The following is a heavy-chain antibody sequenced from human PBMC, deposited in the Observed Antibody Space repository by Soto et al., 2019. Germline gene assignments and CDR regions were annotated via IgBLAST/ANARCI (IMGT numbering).Heavy chain of an antibody. V-gene: IGHV4-4*02. J-gene: IGHJ6*02. Sequence: SETLSLTCAVSSGSISSSNWWSWVRQPPGKGLEWIGEIYHSGSTNYNPSLKSRVTISVDKSKNQFSLKLSSVTAADTAVYYCARDHRWFGELPPRFYYYGMDVWGQGTTVTVSS. CDR1: SGSISSSNW. CDR3: ARDHRWFGELPPRFYYYGMDV. D-gene: IGHD3-10*01. CDR2: IYHSGST.